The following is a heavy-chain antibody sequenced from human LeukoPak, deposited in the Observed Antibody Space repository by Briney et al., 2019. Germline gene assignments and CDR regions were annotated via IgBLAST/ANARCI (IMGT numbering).Heavy chain of an antibody. CDR3: AKDALDYGDGYFDY. J-gene: IGHJ4*02. V-gene: IGHV3-23*01. Sequence: PGGSLRLSCAASGFTFSSYALTWVRQAPGKGLEWVSGIGDSGAGTDYADSVRGRFTISRDNSKNTLYLQMNSLRAEDTAVYYCAKDALDYGDGYFDYWGQGTLVTVSS. CDR2: IGDSGAGT. CDR1: GFTFSSYA. D-gene: IGHD4-17*01.